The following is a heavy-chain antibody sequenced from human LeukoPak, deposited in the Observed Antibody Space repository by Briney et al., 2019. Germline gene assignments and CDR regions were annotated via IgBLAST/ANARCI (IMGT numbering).Heavy chain of an antibody. CDR3: AKGGDYGDYDTTPFDY. CDR1: GFTFSSYA. V-gene: IGHV3-23*01. J-gene: IGHJ4*02. CDR2: ISGSGGST. D-gene: IGHD4-17*01. Sequence: GGSLRLSSAASGFTFSSYAMSWVRQAPGKGLEWVSAISGSGGSTYYADSVKGRFTISRDNSKNTLYLQMNSLWAEDTAVYYCAKGGDYGDYDTTPFDYWGQGTLVTVSS.